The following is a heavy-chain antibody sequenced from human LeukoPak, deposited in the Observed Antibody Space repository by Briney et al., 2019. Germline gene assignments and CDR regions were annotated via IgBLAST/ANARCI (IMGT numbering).Heavy chain of an antibody. J-gene: IGHJ1*01. V-gene: IGHV4-61*02. CDR1: GGSISSGSYY. CDR3: ATSVLPTGYFQH. Sequence: SETLSLTFTVSGGSISSGSYYWSWIRQPAGKGLEWIGRIYTSGSTNYNPSLKSRVTISVDTSKNQFSLKLSSVTAADTAVYYCATSVLPTGYFQHWGQGTLVTVSS. CDR2: IYTSGST. D-gene: IGHD3-10*01.